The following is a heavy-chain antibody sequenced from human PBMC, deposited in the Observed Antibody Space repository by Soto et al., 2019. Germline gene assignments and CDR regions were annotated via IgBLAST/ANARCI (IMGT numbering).Heavy chain of an antibody. D-gene: IGHD2-15*01. Sequence: GGSLRLSCAASGFTFSSYAMSWVRQAPGKGLEWVSAISGSGGSTYYADSVKGRFTISRDNSKNTLYLQMNSLRAEDTAVYYCAKDADIVVVVAADFDYWGQGTLVTVSS. J-gene: IGHJ4*02. V-gene: IGHV3-23*01. CDR2: ISGSGGST. CDR1: GFTFSSYA. CDR3: AKDADIVVVVAADFDY.